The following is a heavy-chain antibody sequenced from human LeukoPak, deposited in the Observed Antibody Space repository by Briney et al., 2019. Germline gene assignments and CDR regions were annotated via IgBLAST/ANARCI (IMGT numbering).Heavy chain of an antibody. V-gene: IGHV4-39*07. CDR1: GGSISSSDYY. CDR3: ARGGEGYYEDAFDI. D-gene: IGHD3-22*01. CDR2: IYYSGST. Sequence: SETLSLTCTVSGGSISSSDYYWGWIRQPPGKGLEWIGSIYYSGSTYYNPSLKSRVTISVDTSKNQFSLKLSSVTAADTAVYYCARGGEGYYEDAFDIWGQGTMVTVSS. J-gene: IGHJ3*02.